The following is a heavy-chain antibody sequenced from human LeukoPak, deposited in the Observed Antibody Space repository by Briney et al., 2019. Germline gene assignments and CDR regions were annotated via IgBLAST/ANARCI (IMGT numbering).Heavy chain of an antibody. CDR2: ISGSGGST. J-gene: IGHJ4*02. D-gene: IGHD6-19*01. Sequence: PGGSLRLSCAASGFTFSSYAMSWVRQAPWKGLEWVSAISGSGGSTYYADSAKGRFTISRDNSKNTLFLQMNSLRAEDTAAYYCAKLDSSGVTWYWGQGTLVTVSS. CDR3: AKLDSSGVTWY. V-gene: IGHV3-23*01. CDR1: GFTFSSYA.